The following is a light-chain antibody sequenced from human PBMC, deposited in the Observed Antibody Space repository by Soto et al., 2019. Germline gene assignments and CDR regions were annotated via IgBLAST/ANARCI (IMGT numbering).Light chain of an antibody. J-gene: IGKJ1*01. CDR2: GAS. CDR3: QQYGSSGT. Sequence: EIEMTQYPAALSVSPGERATLSCRASQSVSSYLAWYQQKPGQAPRLLIYGASNRATGIPDRFSGSGSGTDFTLTISRLEPEDFAVYYCQQYGSSGTFGQGTKVDI. CDR1: QSVSSY. V-gene: IGKV3-20*01.